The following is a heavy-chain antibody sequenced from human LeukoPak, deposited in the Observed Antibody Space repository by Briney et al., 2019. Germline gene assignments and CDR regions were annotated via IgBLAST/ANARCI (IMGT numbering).Heavy chain of an antibody. CDR1: GYSFTSYW. D-gene: IGHD6-13*01. CDR3: ARGRSWYLDY. V-gene: IGHV5-51*01. Sequence: GESLKISCKGSGYSFTSYWIGWVRQMPGKGLEWLGIIYPGDSDTRYSPSFQGQVTISTDKSINPAYLQWSSLKASDTAIYYCARGRSWYLDYWGQGTMVTVSS. CDR2: IYPGDSDT. J-gene: IGHJ4*02.